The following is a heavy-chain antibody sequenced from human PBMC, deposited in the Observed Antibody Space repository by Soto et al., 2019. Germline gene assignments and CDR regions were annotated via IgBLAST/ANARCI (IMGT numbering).Heavy chain of an antibody. CDR1: GGSFSCYS. V-gene: IGHV4-34*01. D-gene: IGHD2-2*01. CDR2: IDHSGST. J-gene: IGHJ5*02. Sequence: PSETLSLTCTVYGGSFSCYSWNWIRQPPGKGLEWIGEIDHSGSTNYNPSLKSRVTISVDTSKNYFSLKLSFVTAADTALYYCARGPMRSTSWFDPWGQGTLVTVSS. CDR3: ARGPMRSTSWFDP.